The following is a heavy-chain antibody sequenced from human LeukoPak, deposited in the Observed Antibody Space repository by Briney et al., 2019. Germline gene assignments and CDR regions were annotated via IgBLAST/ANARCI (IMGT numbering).Heavy chain of an antibody. CDR3: ARDFGGVAGDPYYFDY. Sequence: IPSETLSLTCTVSGGSISSYYWSWIRQPPGKGLEWIGYIYYSGSTNYNPSLKSRVTISVDTSKNQFSLKLSSVTAADTAVYYCARDFGGVAGDPYYFDYWGQGTLVTVSS. CDR1: GGSISSYY. J-gene: IGHJ4*02. D-gene: IGHD3-3*01. V-gene: IGHV4-59*01. CDR2: IYYSGST.